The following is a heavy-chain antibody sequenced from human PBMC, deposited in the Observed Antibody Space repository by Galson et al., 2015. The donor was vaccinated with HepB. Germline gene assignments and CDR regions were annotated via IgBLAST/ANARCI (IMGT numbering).Heavy chain of an antibody. D-gene: IGHD3-22*01. J-gene: IGHJ3*02. CDR1: GYTFTSYA. CDR3: ARVSLDSSGYVDAFDI. V-gene: IGHV1-3*01. Sequence: SVKVSCKASGYTFTSYAMHWVRQAPGQRLEWMGWINAGNGNTKYSQKFQGRVTITRDTSASTAYMELSSLRSEDTAVYYCARVSLDSSGYVDAFDIWGQGTMVTVSS. CDR2: INAGNGNT.